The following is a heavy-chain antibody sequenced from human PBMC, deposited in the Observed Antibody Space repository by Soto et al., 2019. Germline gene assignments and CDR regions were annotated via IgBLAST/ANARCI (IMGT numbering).Heavy chain of an antibody. CDR3: ARGRRGYSGYDFQNYYYGMDV. CDR1: GFTFSSYS. Sequence: GGSLRLSCAASGFTFSSYSMNWVRQAPGKGLEWVSSISSSSSYIYYADSVKGRFTISRDNAKNSLYLQMNSLRAEDTAVYYCARGRRGYSGYDFQNYYYGMDVWGQGTKVTVSS. CDR2: ISSSSSYI. D-gene: IGHD5-12*01. V-gene: IGHV3-21*01. J-gene: IGHJ6*02.